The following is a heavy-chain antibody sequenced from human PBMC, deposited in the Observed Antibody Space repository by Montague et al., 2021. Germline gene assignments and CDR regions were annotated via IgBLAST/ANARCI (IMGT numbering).Heavy chain of an antibody. CDR2: VYHTGST. V-gene: IGHV4-4*02. D-gene: IGHD2-15*01. CDR1: GDSINTPNW. Sequence: SETLSLTCAVSGDSINTPNWWTWVRQFPGKGLEWIRAVYHTGSTNYKPSLKSRVTLSVAKSKNQFSLKMTSVTAADTAIYYCARRGGYSARQYSGWDVWGQGSTVTVSS. CDR3: ARRGGYSARQYSGWDV. J-gene: IGHJ6*02.